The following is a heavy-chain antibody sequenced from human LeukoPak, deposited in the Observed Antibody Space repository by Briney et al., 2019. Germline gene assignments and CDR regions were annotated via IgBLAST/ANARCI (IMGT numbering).Heavy chain of an antibody. CDR3: ARADIAVAGTNFDY. Sequence: TSETLSLTCTVSGYSINSGYYWGWIRQPPGKCLEWIGSIYHSGTTYYNPSLKSRVTISVDTSKNQFSLKLNSVTAADTAIYYCARADIAVAGTNFDYWGQGTLVTVSS. D-gene: IGHD6-19*01. CDR2: IYHSGTT. V-gene: IGHV4-38-2*02. J-gene: IGHJ4*02. CDR1: GYSINSGYY.